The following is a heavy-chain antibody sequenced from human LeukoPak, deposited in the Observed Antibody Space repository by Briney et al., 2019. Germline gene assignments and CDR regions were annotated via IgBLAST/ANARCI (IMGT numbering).Heavy chain of an antibody. D-gene: IGHD2-8*01. J-gene: IGHJ4*02. Sequence: GESLKISCKGSRYSFPTYWIAWVRQMPGKGLEWMGSINPGDSNTKYSPFFQDQVTISADRAITTAYLQWNSLKASDPATYYCARHCTRMSDFDYWGQGSLVTVSS. CDR1: RYSFPTYW. V-gene: IGHV5-51*01. CDR2: INPGDSNT. CDR3: ARHCTRMSDFDY.